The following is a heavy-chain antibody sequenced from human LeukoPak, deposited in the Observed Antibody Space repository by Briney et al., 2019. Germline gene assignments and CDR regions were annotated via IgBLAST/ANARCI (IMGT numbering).Heavy chain of an antibody. CDR3: ARSLRYSYGYYFDY. J-gene: IGHJ4*02. CDR1: GFTFSSYA. D-gene: IGHD5-18*01. V-gene: IGHV3-23*01. CDR2: ISGSGGST. Sequence: PGGSLRLSCAASGFTFSSYAMSWVRQAPGKGLEWVSAISGSGGSTYYADSVKGRFTISRDNSKNTLYLQMNSLRAEDTAVYYCARSLRYSYGYYFDYWAREPWSPSPQ.